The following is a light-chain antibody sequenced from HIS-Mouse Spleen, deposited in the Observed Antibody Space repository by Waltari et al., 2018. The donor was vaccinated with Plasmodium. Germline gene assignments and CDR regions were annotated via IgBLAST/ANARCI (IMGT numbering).Light chain of an antibody. Sequence: QSALTQPPSASGSPGQSVTISCTGPSSDVGGYNYVSWYQQHPGKAPKLMIYEVSKRAAGGPDRFSGAKSGNTASLTVDGLQAEDEADYYCSSYAGSNNLVFGGGTKLTVL. V-gene: IGLV2-8*01. CDR2: EVS. CDR3: SSYAGSNNLV. J-gene: IGLJ2*01. CDR1: SSDVGGYNY.